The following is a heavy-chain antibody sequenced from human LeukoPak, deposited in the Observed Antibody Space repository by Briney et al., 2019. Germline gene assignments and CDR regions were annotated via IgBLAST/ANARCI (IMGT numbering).Heavy chain of an antibody. J-gene: IGHJ6*02. CDR3: ARGRSNYYGMDV. Sequence: SETLFLTCSVSDGSINSYYWNWIRRPPGKGLEWIGYIYYNGNTNYSPSLKSRVTMSVDTSKNLFSLKVSSVTAADTAVYYCARGRSNYYGMDVWGQGTTVTVSS. D-gene: IGHD1-26*01. V-gene: IGHV4-59*01. CDR1: DGSINSYY. CDR2: IYYNGNT.